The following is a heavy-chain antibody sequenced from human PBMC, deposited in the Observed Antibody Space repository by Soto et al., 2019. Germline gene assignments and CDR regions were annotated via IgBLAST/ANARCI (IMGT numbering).Heavy chain of an antibody. J-gene: IGHJ4*02. CDR3: ARLEGLATISYYFDY. CDR2: IYYRGNT. CDR1: GDSINSDNYY. D-gene: IGHD3-9*01. Sequence: TSETLSLTCSVSGDSINSDNYYWGWIRQPPGKGLGWIGSIYYRGNTYYNPSLKTRVTISLDKSKSQFSLKLNSVTAADSAVYFCARLEGLATISYYFDYWGQGTLVTVSS. V-gene: IGHV4-39*01.